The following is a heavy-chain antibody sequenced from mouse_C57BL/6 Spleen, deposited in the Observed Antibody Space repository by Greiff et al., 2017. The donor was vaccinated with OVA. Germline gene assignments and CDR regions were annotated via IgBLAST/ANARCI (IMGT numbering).Heavy chain of an antibody. D-gene: IGHD2-4*01. V-gene: IGHV1-52*01. Sequence: QVQLQQPGAELVRPGSSVKLSCKASGYTFTSYWMHWVKQRPIQGLEWIGNIDPSDSETHYNQKFKDKATLTVDKSSSTAYMQLSSLTSEDSAVYYCARGVRDYDGATDYWGQGTSVTVSS. CDR1: GYTFTSYW. CDR3: ARGVRDYDGATDY. CDR2: IDPSDSET. J-gene: IGHJ4*01.